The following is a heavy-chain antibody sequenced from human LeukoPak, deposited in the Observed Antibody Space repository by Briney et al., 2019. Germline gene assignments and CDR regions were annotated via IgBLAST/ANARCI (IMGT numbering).Heavy chain of an antibody. J-gene: IGHJ3*01. CDR2: IIPIFGTA. Sequence: SVKVSCKASGGTFSSYAISWVRQAPGQGLEWMGGIIPIFGTANYAQKFQGRVTITADESTSTAYMELSSLRSEDTAVYYCARELGISKHLDVWGQGTMVTVSS. D-gene: IGHD7-27*01. CDR3: ARELGISKHLDV. V-gene: IGHV1-69*13. CDR1: GGTFSSYA.